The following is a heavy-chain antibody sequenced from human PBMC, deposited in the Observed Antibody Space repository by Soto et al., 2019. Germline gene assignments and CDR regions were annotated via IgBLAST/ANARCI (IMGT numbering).Heavy chain of an antibody. CDR2: ISGSGGST. J-gene: IGHJ4*02. CDR3: AKLNGWFGEIAY. CDR1: GFTFSSYA. Sequence: EVQLLESGGGLVQPGGSLRLSCAASGFTFSSYAMSWVRQAPGKGREWVSAISGSGGSTYYADSVKGRFTISRDNSKNTLYLQMNSLRAEDTAVYYCAKLNGWFGEIAYWGQGTLVTVSS. D-gene: IGHD3-10*01. V-gene: IGHV3-23*01.